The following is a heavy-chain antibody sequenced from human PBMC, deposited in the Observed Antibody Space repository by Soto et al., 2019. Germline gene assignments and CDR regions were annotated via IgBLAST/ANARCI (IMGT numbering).Heavy chain of an antibody. Sequence: WKTLSLTGAVYGGSLSGYYWSWIRQPPGKGLEWIGYIYYSGSTNYNPSLKSRVTISVDTSKNQFSLKLSSVTAADTAVYYCARVSPVAATVYFDYWGQGTLVTVSS. D-gene: IGHD2-15*01. CDR1: GGSLSGYY. V-gene: IGHV4-59*01. J-gene: IGHJ4*02. CDR3: ARVSPVAATVYFDY. CDR2: IYYSGST.